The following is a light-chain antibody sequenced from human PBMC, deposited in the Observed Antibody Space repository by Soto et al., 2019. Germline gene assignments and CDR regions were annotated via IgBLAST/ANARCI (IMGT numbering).Light chain of an antibody. CDR2: GAS. J-gene: IGKJ2*01. Sequence: EIVLTQSPGTLSLSPGERATLSCRASQSVSSSYLAWYKQKPGQAPRLLIYGASSRATGIPDRFSGSGSGTDFTLTLSRLEPEDFAVYSCQQYGSSDMYTFGQGTKLQIK. CDR3: QQYGSSDMYT. V-gene: IGKV3-20*01. CDR1: QSVSSSY.